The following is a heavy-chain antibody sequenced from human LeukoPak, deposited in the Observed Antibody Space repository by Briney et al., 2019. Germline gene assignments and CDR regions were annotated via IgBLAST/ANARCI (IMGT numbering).Heavy chain of an antibody. J-gene: IGHJ3*02. CDR1: GFTVSSNY. CDR3: ARYCSSTSCYTEAFDI. Sequence: PGGSLRLSCAASGFTVSSNYMSLVRQAPGKGLEWVSFIYSGGSTYYADSVKGRFTISRDNSKNTLYLQMNSLRAEDTAVYYCARYCSSTSCYTEAFDIWGQGTMVTVSS. V-gene: IGHV3-53*01. D-gene: IGHD2-2*02. CDR2: IYSGGST.